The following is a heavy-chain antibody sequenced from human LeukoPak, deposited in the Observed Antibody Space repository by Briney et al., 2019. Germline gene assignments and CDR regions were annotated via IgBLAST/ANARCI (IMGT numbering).Heavy chain of an antibody. D-gene: IGHD6-13*01. V-gene: IGHV3-11*03. Sequence: PGGSLRLSCAASGFTFSDYYMSWIRQAPGKGLEWVSYISSSSRTNYADSVKGRFTISRDNPKNSLSLQMNSLRAEDTAVYYCARHLRAAAGTVGFDYWGQGSLLTV. CDR1: GFTFSDYY. J-gene: IGHJ4*02. CDR3: ARHLRAAAGTVGFDY. CDR2: ISSSSRT.